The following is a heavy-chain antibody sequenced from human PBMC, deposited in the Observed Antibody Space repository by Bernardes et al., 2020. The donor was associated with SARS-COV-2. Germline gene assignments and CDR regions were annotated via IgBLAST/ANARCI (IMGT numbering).Heavy chain of an antibody. V-gene: IGHV4-39*01. CDR2: FYATGTT. CDR1: GGSISSSTYY. J-gene: IGHJ6*02. D-gene: IGHD2-21*02. CDR3: VGSSCGVDCYIGGLRSWDYGMDV. Sequence: ETLSLTCTVSGGSISSSTYYWGWIRQPPGKGLEWIGSFYATGTTYYNPSLQSRVTKSLDKSKNQFSLRLSSVTAADTAVYYCVGSSCGVDCYIGGLRSWDYGMDVWGQGTTVTVSS.